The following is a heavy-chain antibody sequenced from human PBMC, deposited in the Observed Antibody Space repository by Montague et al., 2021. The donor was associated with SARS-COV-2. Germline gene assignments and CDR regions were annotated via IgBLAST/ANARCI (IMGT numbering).Heavy chain of an antibody. V-gene: IGHV4-4*07. J-gene: IGHJ3*01. D-gene: IGHD3-9*01. CDR3: ARERHMAAAVIGLRYFDS. CDR2: FSGSGNT. Sequence: SETLSLTCNVSGDAITSHYWNWIRQPPGKGLEWMGRFSGSGNTNYNPSLKSRVKLSVETSKSQISLRVTSLTAADTAIYFCARERHMAAAVIGLRYFDSWGQGIMVTVSS. CDR1: GDAITSHY.